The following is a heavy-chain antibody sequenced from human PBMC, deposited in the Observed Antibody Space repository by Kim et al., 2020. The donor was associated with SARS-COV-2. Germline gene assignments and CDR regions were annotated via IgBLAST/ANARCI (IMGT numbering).Heavy chain of an antibody. J-gene: IGHJ4*02. D-gene: IGHD6-19*01. CDR3: ARGAYSSGWHYYFDY. V-gene: IGHV3-30*07. Sequence: DSVKGRFTISRDNSKNTLYLQMNSLRAEDTAVYYCARGAYSSGWHYYFDYWGQGTLVTVSS.